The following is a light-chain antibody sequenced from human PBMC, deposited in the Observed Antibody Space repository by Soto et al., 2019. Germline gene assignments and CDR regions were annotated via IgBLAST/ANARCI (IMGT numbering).Light chain of an antibody. CDR3: QSYDSSLSTYV. CDR1: SSNIGAGYD. J-gene: IGLJ1*01. Sequence: VLTHPPSVSGAPRQRVTISCTGSSSNIGAGYDVHWYQQFPGTAPKLLIFGNSDRPSGVPDRFSGSKSGTSASLAITGLQAEDEADYFCQSYDSSLSTYVFGTGTKVTVL. V-gene: IGLV1-40*01. CDR2: GNS.